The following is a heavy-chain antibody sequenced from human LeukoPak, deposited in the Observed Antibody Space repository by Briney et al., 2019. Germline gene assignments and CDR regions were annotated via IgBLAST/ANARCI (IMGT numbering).Heavy chain of an antibody. CDR3: ASGEPGNWFDP. CDR2: INPSGGST. V-gene: IGHV1-46*01. CDR1: GYTFTSYY. D-gene: IGHD3-10*01. J-gene: IGHJ5*02. Sequence: ASVKVSCKASGYTFTSYYMHWVRQAPGQGLEWMGIINPSGGSTSYAQKFQGRVTMTSDTSTSTVYMELSSLRSEDTAVYYCASGEPGNWFDPWGQGTLVTVSS.